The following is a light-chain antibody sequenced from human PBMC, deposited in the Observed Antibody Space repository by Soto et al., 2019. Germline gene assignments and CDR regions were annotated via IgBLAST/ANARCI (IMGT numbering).Light chain of an antibody. CDR3: QQSLTMPIT. CDR1: QTIDSW. J-gene: IGKJ5*01. V-gene: IGKV1-5*03. CDR2: KAS. Sequence: DIQMTQSHSTLSASVGDRFTITCRASQTIDSWLAWYQQRPGKPPNLLIYKASTLASGVPSRFSGSGSGTEFTLTINSLQPDDFATYYCQQSLTMPITFGHGTRLEIK.